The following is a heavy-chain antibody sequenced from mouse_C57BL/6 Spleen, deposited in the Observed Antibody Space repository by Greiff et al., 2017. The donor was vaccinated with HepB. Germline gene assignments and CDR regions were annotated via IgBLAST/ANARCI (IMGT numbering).Heavy chain of an antibody. V-gene: IGHV5-17*01. Sequence: EVKLMESGGGLVKPGGSLKLSCAASGFTFSDYGMHWVRQAPEKGLEWVAYISSGSSTIYYADTVKGRFTISRDNAKNTLFLQMTSLRSEDTAMYYCARKLRENYAMDYWGQGTSGTGSS. J-gene: IGHJ4*01. CDR1: GFTFSDYG. CDR3: ARKLRENYAMDY. CDR2: ISSGSSTI.